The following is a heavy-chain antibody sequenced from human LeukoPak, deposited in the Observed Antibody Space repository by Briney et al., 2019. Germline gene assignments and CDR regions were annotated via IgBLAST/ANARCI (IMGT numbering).Heavy chain of an antibody. V-gene: IGHV4-59*12. CDR3: ARVGSYYDFWSGYNNWFDP. CDR1: GGSISSYY. D-gene: IGHD3-3*01. J-gene: IGHJ5*02. Sequence: PSETLSLTCTVSGGSISSYYWSWIRQPPGKGLEWIGNIFHSGSTNYNPSLKSRVTISVDTSKNQFSLKLSSVTAADTAVYYCARVGSYYDFWSGYNNWFDPWGQGTLVTVSS. CDR2: IFHSGST.